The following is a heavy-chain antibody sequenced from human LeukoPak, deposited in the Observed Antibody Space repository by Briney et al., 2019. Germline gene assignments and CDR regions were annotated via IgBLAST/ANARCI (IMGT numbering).Heavy chain of an antibody. J-gene: IGHJ5*02. CDR2: IYHSGST. V-gene: IGHV4-39*07. Sequence: SETLSLTCTVSGDSISSTSYYWGWIRQPPGKGLEWIGEIYHSGSTNYNPSLKSRVTISVDTSKNQFSLKLSSVTAADTAVYYCARDLSSSRRWFDPWGQGTLVTVSS. CDR1: GDSISSTSYY. CDR3: ARDLSSSRRWFDP. D-gene: IGHD6-13*01.